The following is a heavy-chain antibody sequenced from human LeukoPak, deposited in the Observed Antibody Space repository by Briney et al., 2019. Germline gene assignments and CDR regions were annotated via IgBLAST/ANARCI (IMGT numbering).Heavy chain of an antibody. V-gene: IGHV3-23*01. Sequence: GGSLRLSCAASGFTFDDYAMHWVRQAPGKGLEWVSGISGSGGSTYYADSVKGRFTISRDNSKNTLYLQMNSLRAEDTAVYYCARPDSGSYGYWGQGTLVTVSS. J-gene: IGHJ4*02. D-gene: IGHD1-26*01. CDR3: ARPDSGSYGY. CDR1: GFTFDDYA. CDR2: ISGSGGST.